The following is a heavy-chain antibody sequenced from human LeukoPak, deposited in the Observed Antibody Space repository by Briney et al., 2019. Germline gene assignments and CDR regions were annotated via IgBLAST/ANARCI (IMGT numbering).Heavy chain of an antibody. CDR3: ASVRSSSSPRRYNWFDP. V-gene: IGHV1-69*01. CDR2: IIPIFGTA. CDR1: GGTFSSYA. D-gene: IGHD6-13*01. Sequence: SVKVSCXASGGTFSSYAISWVRQAPGQGLGWMGGIIPIFGTANYAQKFQGRVTITADESTSTAYMELSSLRSEDTAVYYCASVRSSSSPRRYNWFDPWGQGTLVTVSS. J-gene: IGHJ5*02.